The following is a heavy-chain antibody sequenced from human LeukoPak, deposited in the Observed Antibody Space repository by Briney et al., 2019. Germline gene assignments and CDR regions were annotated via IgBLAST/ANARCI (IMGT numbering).Heavy chain of an antibody. Sequence: GGSLRLSCAASGFTFDDYGMSWLRQAPGKGLEWVTGINWNGGSTGYADSVKGRFTISRDNAKNSLYLQMNSLSAEDTALYYCARETFIRGVVVARNWFDPWGQGTPVTVSS. V-gene: IGHV3-20*04. J-gene: IGHJ5*02. CDR1: GFTFDDYG. CDR2: INWNGGST. CDR3: ARETFIRGVVVARNWFDP. D-gene: IGHD2-15*01.